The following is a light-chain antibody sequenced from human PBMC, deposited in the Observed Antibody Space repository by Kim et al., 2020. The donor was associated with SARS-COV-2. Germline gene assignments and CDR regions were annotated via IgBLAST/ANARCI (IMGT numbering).Light chain of an antibody. Sequence: PGRPVAISCTGTSGDGRGYNYVSWYQQNPGKAPKLIIYEVNQRPSGVPDRFSGSKSGNTASLTVSGLQAEDEADYYCSSFAGSNYVFGTGTKVTVL. CDR2: EVN. CDR3: SSFAGSNYV. V-gene: IGLV2-8*01. J-gene: IGLJ1*01. CDR1: SGDGRGYNY.